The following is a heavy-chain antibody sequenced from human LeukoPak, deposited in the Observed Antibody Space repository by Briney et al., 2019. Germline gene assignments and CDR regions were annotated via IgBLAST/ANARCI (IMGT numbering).Heavy chain of an antibody. J-gene: IGHJ6*02. CDR3: ARDESSSNPRPSRYYYYGMDV. D-gene: IGHD6-13*01. CDR2: ISSSGSTI. Sequence: GRSLRLSCAASGFTFSSYEMNWVRQAPGKGLEWVSYISSSGSTIYYADSVKGRFTISRDNAKNSLYLQMNSLRAEDTAVYYCARDESSSNPRPSRYYYYGMDVWGQGTTVTVSS. CDR1: GFTFSSYE. V-gene: IGHV3-48*03.